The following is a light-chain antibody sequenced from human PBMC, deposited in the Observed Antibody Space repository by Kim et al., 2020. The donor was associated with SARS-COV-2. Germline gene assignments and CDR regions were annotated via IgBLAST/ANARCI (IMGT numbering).Light chain of an antibody. Sequence: ASVGDRVTITCRASQTVNGWLASYQQKTGKAPQFVIYKASDLESGVPSRFSGSGSGTEFTLTINSLQPDDFATYFCQHCGGDSWTFGQGTKVEIK. V-gene: IGKV1-5*03. CDR2: KAS. CDR1: QTVNGW. CDR3: QHCGGDSWT. J-gene: IGKJ1*01.